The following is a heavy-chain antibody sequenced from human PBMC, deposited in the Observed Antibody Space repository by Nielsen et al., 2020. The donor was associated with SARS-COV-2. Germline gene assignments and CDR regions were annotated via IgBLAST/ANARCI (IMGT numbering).Heavy chain of an antibody. J-gene: IGHJ6*02. Sequence: GGSLRLSCAASGFSFDDYAMHWVRQAPGKGLEWVAVISYDGSDKYYAASVKGRFTISRDNAKNTLYLQMNSLRAEDTAVYYCARELVVLYGMDVWGQGTTVTVSS. V-gene: IGHV3-30-3*01. CDR1: GFSFDDYA. D-gene: IGHD2-15*01. CDR2: ISYDGSDK. CDR3: ARELVVLYGMDV.